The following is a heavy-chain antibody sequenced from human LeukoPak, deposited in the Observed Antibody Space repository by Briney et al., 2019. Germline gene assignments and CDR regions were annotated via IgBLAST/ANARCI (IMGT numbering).Heavy chain of an antibody. V-gene: IGHV2-70*11. D-gene: IGHD5-18*01. CDR2: IDWDDDK. CDR3: ARLTAMDMFSAFDI. J-gene: IGHJ3*02. Sequence: SGPALVKPTQTLTLSCTFSGFSLSTSGMCVSLIRQPPGKYLEWLARIDWDDDKYYSTSLKTRLTISKDTSKNQVVLTMTNMDPVDTATYYCARLTAMDMFSAFDIWGQGTMVTVSS. CDR1: GFSLSTSGMC.